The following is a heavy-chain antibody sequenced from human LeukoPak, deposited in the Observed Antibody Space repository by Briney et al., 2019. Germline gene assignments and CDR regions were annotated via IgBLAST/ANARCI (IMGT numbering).Heavy chain of an antibody. CDR1: GGSFSGYY. D-gene: IGHD6-13*01. Sequence: PSETLSLTCAVYGGSFSGYYWSWIRQPPGKGLEWIGEINHSGSTNYNPSLKSRVTISVDTSKNQFSLKLSSVTAADTAVYYCARQAAAGTDWGQGTLVTVSS. V-gene: IGHV4-34*01. J-gene: IGHJ4*02. CDR2: INHSGST. CDR3: ARQAAAGTD.